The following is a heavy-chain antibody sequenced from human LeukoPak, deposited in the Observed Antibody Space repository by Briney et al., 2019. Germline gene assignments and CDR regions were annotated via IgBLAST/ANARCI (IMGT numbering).Heavy chain of an antibody. Sequence: SETLSLTCTVSGGSISSYYWSWIRQPPGKGLEWIGYIYYSGSINYNPSLKSRVSISVDTSKNQFSLKLSSVTAADTAVYYCARVGITGTTIDYWGQGTLVTVSS. CDR2: IYYSGSI. CDR3: ARVGITGTTIDY. CDR1: GGSISSYY. V-gene: IGHV4-59*08. J-gene: IGHJ4*02. D-gene: IGHD1-7*01.